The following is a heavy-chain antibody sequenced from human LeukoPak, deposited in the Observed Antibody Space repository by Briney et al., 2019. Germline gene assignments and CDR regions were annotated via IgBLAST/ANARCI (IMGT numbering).Heavy chain of an antibody. CDR1: GGSFSGYY. CDR2: INHSGST. Sequence: ASETLSLTCAVYGGSFSGYYWGWIRQPPGKGLEWIGQINHSGSTNYNPSLKSRVTISVDTSKNQFSLKLSSVTAADTAVYYCARAYGDYPRGYYGMDVWGQGTTVTVSS. J-gene: IGHJ6*02. CDR3: ARAYGDYPRGYYGMDV. V-gene: IGHV4-34*01. D-gene: IGHD4-17*01.